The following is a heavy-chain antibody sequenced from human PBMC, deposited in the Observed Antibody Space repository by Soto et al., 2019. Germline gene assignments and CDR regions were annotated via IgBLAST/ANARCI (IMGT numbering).Heavy chain of an antibody. D-gene: IGHD3-22*01. Sequence: GGSLRLSCAASGFTFSSYGMHWVRQSPGKGLEWVAVISYDGSNKYYADSVKGRFTISRDNSKNTLYLQMNSLRAEDTAVYYCAKAAWVGWIVARRRAYYFDYWGQGTLVTVSS. CDR3: AKAAWVGWIVARRRAYYFDY. CDR2: ISYDGSNK. CDR1: GFTFSSYG. V-gene: IGHV3-30*18. J-gene: IGHJ4*02.